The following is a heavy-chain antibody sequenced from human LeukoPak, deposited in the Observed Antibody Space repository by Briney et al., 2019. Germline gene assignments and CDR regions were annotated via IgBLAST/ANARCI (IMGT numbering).Heavy chain of an antibody. V-gene: IGHV3-23*01. CDR1: AFTFSSYA. D-gene: IGHD6-19*01. Sequence: SGGSLRLSCAASAFTFSSYAMSWVRQAPGKGLEWVSVISGGGGSTFYADSVKGRFTISRDNSKNTLYLQMNSLRAEDTAVYYCAKGRRAVAGSPTDYWGQGTLVTVSS. J-gene: IGHJ4*02. CDR3: AKGRRAVAGSPTDY. CDR2: ISGGGGST.